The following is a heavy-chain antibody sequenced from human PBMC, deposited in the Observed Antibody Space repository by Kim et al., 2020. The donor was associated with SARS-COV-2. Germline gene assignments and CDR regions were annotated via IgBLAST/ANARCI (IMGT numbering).Heavy chain of an antibody. D-gene: IGHD3-16*01. J-gene: IGHJ4*02. V-gene: IGHV4-39*01. CDR3: ARHVPNYDYVWGSSSFDY. Sequence: KSRVTISVDTSKNQFSLKLSSVTAADTAVYYCARHVPNYDYVWGSSSFDYWGQGTLVTVSS.